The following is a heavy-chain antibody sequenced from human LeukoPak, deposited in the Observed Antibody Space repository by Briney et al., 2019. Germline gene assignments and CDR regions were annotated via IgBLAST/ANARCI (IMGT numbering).Heavy chain of an antibody. CDR3: AKLMVRGVIQDY. J-gene: IGHJ4*02. CDR2: ISGSGGST. V-gene: IGHV3-23*01. Sequence: GGSLRLSCAASGFTSSSYAMSWVRQAPGKGLEWVSAISGSGGSTYYADSVKGRFTISRDNSKNTLYLQMNSLRAEDTAVYYCAKLMVRGVIQDYWGQGTLVTVSS. CDR1: GFTSSSYA. D-gene: IGHD3-10*01.